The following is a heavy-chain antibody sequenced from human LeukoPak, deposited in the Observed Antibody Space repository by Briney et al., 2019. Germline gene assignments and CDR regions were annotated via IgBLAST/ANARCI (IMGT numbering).Heavy chain of an antibody. J-gene: IGHJ4*02. D-gene: IGHD7-27*01. CDR3: ARTSNWAFDY. Sequence: SQTLSLTCAISGDSVSRNSVSWHWIRQSPSRGLEWLGRTKFRSRWYHDYAVSVKSRLTVNPDTSTNQFSLQLNSVTPDDTAVYYCARTSNWAFDYWGQGTLVTVSS. V-gene: IGHV6-1*01. CDR1: GDSVSRNSVS. CDR2: TKFRSRWYH.